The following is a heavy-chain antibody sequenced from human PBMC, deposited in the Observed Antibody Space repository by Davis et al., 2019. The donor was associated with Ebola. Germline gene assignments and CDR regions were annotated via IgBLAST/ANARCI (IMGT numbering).Heavy chain of an antibody. CDR2: IGGSGGST. V-gene: IGHV3-23*01. D-gene: IGHD2-8*01. Sequence: GGSLRLSCATSGFTFTSYAMSWVRQAPGKGLEWVSTIGGSGGSTYYADSVKGRFTVSRDNSKNTLYLQMNSLRDEDTAVYYCARPGLIRGMDVWGQGTTVTVSS. CDR1: GFTFTSYA. J-gene: IGHJ6*02. CDR3: ARPGLIRGMDV.